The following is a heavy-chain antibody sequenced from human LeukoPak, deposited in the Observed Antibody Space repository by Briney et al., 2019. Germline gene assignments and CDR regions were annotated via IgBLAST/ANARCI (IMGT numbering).Heavy chain of an antibody. V-gene: IGHV3-74*01. Sequence: PGGSLRLSCAASGFNSSNYWMHWVRQGPGKGLVWVSRIDSDGSSTNYADSVKGRFTISRDNSRNTLYLQMYSLRAEDTAVYYCAKTYGDYPEYFQNWGQGTLVTVSS. CDR3: AKTYGDYPEYFQN. D-gene: IGHD4-17*01. CDR2: IDSDGSST. CDR1: GFNSSNYW. J-gene: IGHJ1*01.